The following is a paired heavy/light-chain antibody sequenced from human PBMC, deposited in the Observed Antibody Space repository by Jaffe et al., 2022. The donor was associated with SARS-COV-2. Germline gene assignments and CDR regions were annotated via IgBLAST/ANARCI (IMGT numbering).Light chain of an antibody. CDR2: KVS. Sequence: DIVMTQTPLSSPVTLGQPASISCRSSQSLVHSDGNTYLSWLQQRPGQPPRLLIYKVSNRFSGVPDRFSGSGAGTDFTLKISRVEPEDVGVYYCMQATHFPRAFGQGTKVEI. CDR3: MQATHFPRA. J-gene: IGKJ1*01. CDR1: QSLVHSDGNTY. V-gene: IGKV2-24*01.
Heavy chain of an antibody. Sequence: EVQLLDSGGDLVQPGGSLRLPCAASGFTFSDYGMSWVRQAPGKGPEWVSTISGGGDNTHYADSVKGRFTISRDNSKNTIYLQMNSLRADDTAIYYCARDTGPGDHFFDHWGQGTLVTVSS. D-gene: IGHD2-21*02. J-gene: IGHJ4*02. CDR2: ISGGGDNT. V-gene: IGHV3-23*01. CDR3: ARDTGPGDHFFDH. CDR1: GFTFSDYG.